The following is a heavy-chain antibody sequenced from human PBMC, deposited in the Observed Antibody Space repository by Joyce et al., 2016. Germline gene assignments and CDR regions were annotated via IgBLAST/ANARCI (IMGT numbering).Heavy chain of an antibody. CDR1: GFTFSDYD. CDR3: VRDAPPTI. J-gene: IGHJ4*02. Sequence: EVQLVESGGGLVQPGGSLRLSCAASGFTFSDYDMHWVRQVTGKGLEWVSGIGTAGATYSLGSVKGRFIISRDNANNSLYLQMNSLRAEDTAVYYCVRDAPPTIWSQGTLVTVSS. CDR2: IGTAGAT. V-gene: IGHV3-13*01. D-gene: IGHD5-12*01.